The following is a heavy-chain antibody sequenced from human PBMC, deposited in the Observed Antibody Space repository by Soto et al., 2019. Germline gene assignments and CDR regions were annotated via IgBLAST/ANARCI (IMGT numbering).Heavy chain of an antibody. CDR2: INHSGST. Sequence: QVQLQQWGAGMLKRSETLSLACAVYGGTFSGYYWTWIRQPPGTGLAWIGEINHSGSTNYNPSLKSRVTISVDTSKNQFSLKLTSVTAADTAGYYCARDKITGLFDYWGPGTLGSVSS. CDR1: GGTFSGYY. D-gene: IGHD2-8*02. J-gene: IGHJ4*02. CDR3: ARDKITGLFDY. V-gene: IGHV4-34*01.